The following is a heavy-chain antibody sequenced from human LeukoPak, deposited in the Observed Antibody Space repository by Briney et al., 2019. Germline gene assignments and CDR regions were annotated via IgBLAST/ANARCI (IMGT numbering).Heavy chain of an antibody. D-gene: IGHD3-22*01. CDR1: GFTFSSYA. CDR2: ISYDGSNK. V-gene: IGHV3-30-3*01. CDR3: ARGYYYDSSGSRFDY. Sequence: PGGSLRLSCAASGFTFSSYAMHWVRQAPGKGLEWVAVISYDGSNKYYADSVKGRFTISRDNSKNTLYLQMNSLRAEDTAVYYCARGYYYDSSGSRFDYWGQGTLVTVSS. J-gene: IGHJ4*02.